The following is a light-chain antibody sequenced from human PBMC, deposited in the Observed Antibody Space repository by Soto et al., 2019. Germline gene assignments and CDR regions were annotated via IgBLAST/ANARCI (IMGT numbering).Light chain of an antibody. CDR1: QTISNW. V-gene: IGKV1-5*03. Sequence: IQMTQSPSTLSASVGDRVTITCRASQTISNWLAWYQQKPGEVPKLLIYKASVLESGVPSRFSGSGSGTEFTLTISRLQPEDVATYYCQHWSFGQGTKVDIK. J-gene: IGKJ1*01. CDR3: QHWS. CDR2: KAS.